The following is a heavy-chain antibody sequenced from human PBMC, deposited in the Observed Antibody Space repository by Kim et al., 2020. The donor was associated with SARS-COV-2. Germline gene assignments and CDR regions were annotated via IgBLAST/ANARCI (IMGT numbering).Heavy chain of an antibody. CDR2: IIPIFGTA. V-gene: IGHV1-69*13. CDR1: GGTFSSYA. CDR3: ARGEGYVDIRNYYYYGMDV. Sequence: SVKVSCKASGGTFSSYAISWVRQATGQGLEWMGGIIPIFGTANYAQKFQGRVTINADESTSTAYMELSSLRSEDTAVYYCARGEGYVDIRNYYYYGMDVWGQGTTVTVSS. J-gene: IGHJ6*02. D-gene: IGHD3-9*01.